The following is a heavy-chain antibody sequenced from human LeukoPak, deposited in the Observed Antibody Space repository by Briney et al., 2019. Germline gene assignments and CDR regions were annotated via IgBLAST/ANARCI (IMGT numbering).Heavy chain of an antibody. D-gene: IGHD1-7*01. CDR2: ISSSSSYI. V-gene: IGHV3-21*01. CDR1: GFTFSSYS. CDR3: ARDLTGTTGY. J-gene: IGHJ4*02. Sequence: GGSLRLSCVASGFTFSSYSMNWVRQAPGKGLEWVSSISSSSSYIYYADSVKGRFTISRDNAKNSLYLQMNSLRAEDTAVYYCARDLTGTTGYWGQGTLVTVSS.